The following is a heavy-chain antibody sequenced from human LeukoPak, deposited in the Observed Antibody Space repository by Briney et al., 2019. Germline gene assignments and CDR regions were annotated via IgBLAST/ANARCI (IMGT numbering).Heavy chain of an antibody. J-gene: IGHJ4*02. CDR2: ISSSGGST. CDR1: GFTFSSEG. V-gene: IGHV3-23*01. D-gene: IGHD3-22*01. CDR3: AKDKYYYDSSGLFDY. Sequence: GGSLRLSCAVSGFTFSSEGMSWVRQAPGKGLEWGSSISSSGGSTYYADSVKGRFTISRDNSKNTLYLQMNSLRAEDMALYYCAKDKYYYDSSGLFDYWGQGTLVTVSS.